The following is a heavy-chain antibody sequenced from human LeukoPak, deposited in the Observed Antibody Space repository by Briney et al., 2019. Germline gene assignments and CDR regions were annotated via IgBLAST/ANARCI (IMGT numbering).Heavy chain of an antibody. V-gene: IGHV5-51*01. CDR3: ASGSEEPEGYDYYMDV. D-gene: IGHD3-10*01. J-gene: IGHJ6*03. CDR2: IYPGDSDT. Sequence: GESLKISCKGSGYSFTSYWIGWVRQMPGKGLEWMGIIYPGDSDTRYSPSFQGQVTISADKSISTAYLQWSSLKASDTAMYYCASGSEEPEGYDYYMDVWGKGTTVTVSS. CDR1: GYSFTSYW.